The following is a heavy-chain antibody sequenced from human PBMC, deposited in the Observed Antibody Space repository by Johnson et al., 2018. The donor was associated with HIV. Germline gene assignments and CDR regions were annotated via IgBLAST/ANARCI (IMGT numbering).Heavy chain of an antibody. D-gene: IGHD3-3*01. Sequence: VQLVESGGAFIKPGGSLRLSCAASGFTFRDAWMTWVRQAPGKGLEWVGRIKSETDGGTIDYAAPVKGRFIISRDDSKNALFLHMNSLKSEDTGVYFCTTFGGDAFDIWGQGTLVTVSS. V-gene: IGHV3-15*02. CDR1: GFTFRDAW. J-gene: IGHJ3*02. CDR2: IKSETDGGTI. CDR3: TTFGGDAFDI.